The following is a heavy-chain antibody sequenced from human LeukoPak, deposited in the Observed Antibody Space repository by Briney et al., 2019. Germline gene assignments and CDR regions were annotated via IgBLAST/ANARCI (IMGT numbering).Heavy chain of an antibody. CDR2: INPSGGST. D-gene: IGHD4-17*01. V-gene: IGHV1-46*01. CDR1: GYTFTSYY. Sequence: ASVKVSCKASGYTFTSYYMHWVRQAPGQGLEWMGIINPSGGSTSYAQKFQGRVTVTRDTSTSTVYMELSSLRSEDTAVYYCARGVTTVTTGGFYFDYWGQGTLVTVSS. J-gene: IGHJ4*02. CDR3: ARGVTTVTTGGFYFDY.